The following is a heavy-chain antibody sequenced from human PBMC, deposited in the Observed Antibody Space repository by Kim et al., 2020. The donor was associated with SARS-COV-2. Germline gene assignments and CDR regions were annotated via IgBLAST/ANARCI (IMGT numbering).Heavy chain of an antibody. Sequence: GGSLRLSCAASGFTFSSYGMHWVRQAPGKGLEWVAVIWYDGSNKYYADSVKGRFTISRDNSKNTLYLQMNSLRAEDTAVYYCARDRFLEWYTFDYWGQGTLVTVSS. J-gene: IGHJ4*02. CDR1: GFTFSSYG. CDR3: ARDRFLEWYTFDY. V-gene: IGHV3-33*08. CDR2: IWYDGSNK. D-gene: IGHD3-3*01.